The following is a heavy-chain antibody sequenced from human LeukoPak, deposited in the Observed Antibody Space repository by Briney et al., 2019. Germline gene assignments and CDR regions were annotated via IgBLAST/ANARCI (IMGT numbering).Heavy chain of an antibody. CDR2: ISYDGSNK. Sequence: PGGSLRLPCAASGFTFSNYGMHWVRQAPGKGLEWVTFISYDGSNKYYADSVKGRFTISRDNSENTLYLQMSSLRAEDTAVYYCARGHYDSSGYYYGYYYYYMDVWGKGTTVTVSS. V-gene: IGHV3-30*03. CDR3: ARGHYDSSGYYYGYYYYYMDV. D-gene: IGHD3-22*01. CDR1: GFTFSNYG. J-gene: IGHJ6*03.